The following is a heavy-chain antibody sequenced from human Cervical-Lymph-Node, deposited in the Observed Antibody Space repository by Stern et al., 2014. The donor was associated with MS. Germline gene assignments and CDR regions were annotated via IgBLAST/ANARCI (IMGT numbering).Heavy chain of an antibody. CDR3: ASSYYYDSSATSGGMDV. D-gene: IGHD3-22*01. CDR2: IYSSGTT. J-gene: IGHJ6*02. V-gene: IGHV4-31*03. CDR1: GGSISSGGYY. Sequence: VQLVESGPGLVKPSQTLSLTCTVSGGSISSGGYYWSWIRQHPGKGLEGVGYIYSSGTTYSKPSLKRRVIISVDTSSNQSSLKLSSVTAADTAVYYCASSYYYDSSATSGGMDVWGQGTTVTVSS.